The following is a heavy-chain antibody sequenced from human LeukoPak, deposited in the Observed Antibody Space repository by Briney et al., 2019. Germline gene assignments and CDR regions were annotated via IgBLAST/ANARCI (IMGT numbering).Heavy chain of an antibody. J-gene: IGHJ4*02. Sequence: GASVKVSCKASGSTFNSYYMHWVRQAPGQGLEWMGIINPSGGRTSYAQKFQGRVTMTRDTSTSTVYMELSSLRSEDTAVYYCARVKSGYTAMVIFDYWGQGTLVTVSS. D-gene: IGHD5-18*01. CDR3: ARVKSGYTAMVIFDY. V-gene: IGHV1-46*02. CDR1: GSTFNSYY. CDR2: INPSGGRT.